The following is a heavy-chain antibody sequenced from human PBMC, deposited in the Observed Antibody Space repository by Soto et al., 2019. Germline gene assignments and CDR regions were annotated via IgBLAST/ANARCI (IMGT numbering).Heavy chain of an antibody. V-gene: IGHV1-69*01. Sequence: QAQVVQSGAEVRKPGSSVKLSCKASEGTFNSYAIAWVRQAPGQGLEWMGGIIPYYNTLNYAQKFQDRVTITAVDSANTAHMALSARRSDVSAVYFCASGASRWYPYFLDSWAQGTLVTVSS. CDR1: EGTFNSYA. CDR2: IIPYYNTL. CDR3: ASGASRWYPYFLDS. D-gene: IGHD6-13*01. J-gene: IGHJ4*02.